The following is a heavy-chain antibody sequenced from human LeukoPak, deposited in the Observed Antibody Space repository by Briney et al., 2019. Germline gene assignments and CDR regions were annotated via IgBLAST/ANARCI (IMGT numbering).Heavy chain of an antibody. Sequence: GGSLRLSCAASGFTFSSYEMNWVRQAPGKGLEWVSYISSSGSTIYYADSVKGRFTISRDKAKNSLYLQMNSLRAEDTAVYYCARVSGWYGMDVWGQGTTVTVSS. V-gene: IGHV3-48*03. CDR2: ISSSGSTI. CDR1: GFTFSSYE. J-gene: IGHJ6*02. CDR3: ARVSGWYGMDV. D-gene: IGHD6-19*01.